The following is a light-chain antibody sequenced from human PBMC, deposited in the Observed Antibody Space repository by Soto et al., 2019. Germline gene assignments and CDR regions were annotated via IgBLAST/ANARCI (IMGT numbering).Light chain of an antibody. CDR3: LSYTSTAMYV. CDR2: DVV. J-gene: IGLJ1*01. CDR1: SSDIGYYNY. V-gene: IGLV2-14*03. Sequence: QSVLTQPASVSGSPGQSITISCTGSSSDIGYYNYVSWYQHHPGKAPQLIIFDVVNRPSGVSNRFSGSTSGNTASLTIFGLQAEDEADYYCLSYTSTAMYVFVTGTKLTVL.